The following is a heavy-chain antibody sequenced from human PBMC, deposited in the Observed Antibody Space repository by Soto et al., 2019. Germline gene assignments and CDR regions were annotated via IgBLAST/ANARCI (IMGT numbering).Heavy chain of an antibody. Sequence: SETLSLTCTVSGGSISSGGYYWSWIRQHPGKGLEWIGYIYYSGSTYYNPSLKSRVTISVDTSKNQFSLKLSSVTAADTAVYYCAREVFRYSSSFHWFDPWGQGTLVTVSS. V-gene: IGHV4-31*03. CDR1: GGSISSGGYY. CDR2: IYYSGST. D-gene: IGHD6-13*01. J-gene: IGHJ5*02. CDR3: AREVFRYSSSFHWFDP.